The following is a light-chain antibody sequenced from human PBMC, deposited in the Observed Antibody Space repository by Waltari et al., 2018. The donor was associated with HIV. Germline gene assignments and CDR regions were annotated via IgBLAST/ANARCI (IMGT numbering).Light chain of an antibody. CDR3: AAWDDSLNGHYV. Sequence: QSVLTQPPSASGTPGQGVTISCSGSSPNLVSNTAHWYQQLPGTAPKLLISGNSQRPSGVPDRFSGSKSGTSASLAISGLQSEDEADYYCAAWDDSLNGHYVFGTGTKVTVL. V-gene: IGLV1-44*01. J-gene: IGLJ1*01. CDR2: GNS. CDR1: SPNLVSNT.